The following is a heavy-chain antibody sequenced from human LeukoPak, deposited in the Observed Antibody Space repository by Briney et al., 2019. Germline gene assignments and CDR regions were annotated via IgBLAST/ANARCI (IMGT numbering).Heavy chain of an antibody. J-gene: IGHJ4*02. D-gene: IGHD6-19*01. V-gene: IGHV4-34*01. Sequence: SETLSLTCAVYGGSFSGYYWSWIRQPPGKGLEWIGEINHSGSTNYNPSLKSRVTISVDTSKNQFSLKLSSVTAADTAVYYCASSPSSGWYFDYWGQGTLGTVSS. CDR3: ASSPSSGWYFDY. CDR2: INHSGST. CDR1: GGSFSGYY.